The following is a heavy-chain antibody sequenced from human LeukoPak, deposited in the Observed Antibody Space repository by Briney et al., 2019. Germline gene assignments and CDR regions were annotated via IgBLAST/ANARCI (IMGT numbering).Heavy chain of an antibody. V-gene: IGHV3-23*01. D-gene: IGHD6-19*01. CDR1: GFTFSHYA. Sequence: GGSLRLSCAASGFTFSHYALSWVRQAPGKGLEWVSSISSSGDSTYYADSVKGRFTISGDNSENTLYLQMNSLRAADTAVYYCAKVRAGHYFDYWGQGTLVTVFS. CDR3: AKVRAGHYFDY. J-gene: IGHJ4*02. CDR2: ISSSGDST.